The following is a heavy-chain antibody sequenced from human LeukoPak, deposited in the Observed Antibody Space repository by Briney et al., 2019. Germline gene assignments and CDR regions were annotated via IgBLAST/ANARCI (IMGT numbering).Heavy chain of an antibody. CDR3: ARDRDGYNNPGY. CDR1: GFTFSSYS. CDR2: ISSSSSFL. J-gene: IGHJ4*02. Sequence: PGGSLRLSCAASGFTFSSYSMNWVRQAPGKGLEWVSSISSSSSFLYYADSVKGRFTISRDNAKNSLYLQMNSPRAEDTAVYYCARDRDGYNNPGYWGQGTLVTVSS. D-gene: IGHD5-24*01. V-gene: IGHV3-21*01.